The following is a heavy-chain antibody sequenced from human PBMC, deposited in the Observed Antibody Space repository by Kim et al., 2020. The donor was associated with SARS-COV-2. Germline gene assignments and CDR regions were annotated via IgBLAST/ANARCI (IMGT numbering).Heavy chain of an antibody. CDR3: ARGYSSGWYNY. CDR1: GGSISSYY. J-gene: IGHJ4*02. D-gene: IGHD6-19*01. V-gene: IGHV4-59*08. CDR2: IYYSGST. Sequence: SQTLSLTCTVSGGSISSYYWSWIRQPPGKGLEWIGYIYYSGSTNYNPSLKSRVTISVDTSKNQFSLKLSSVTAADTAVYYCARGYSSGWYNYWGQGTLVTVSS.